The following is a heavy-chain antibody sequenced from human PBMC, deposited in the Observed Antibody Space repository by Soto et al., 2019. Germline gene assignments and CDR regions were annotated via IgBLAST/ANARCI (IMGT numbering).Heavy chain of an antibody. D-gene: IGHD5-18*01. CDR2: IYLGDSDN. J-gene: IGHJ4*02. CDR3: ARTGRYSYGYSLEGELLQADY. CDR1: GYSLTSYW. V-gene: IGHV5-51*01. Sequence: GESQKISCKGSGYSLTSYWIGSVRQMPGKGLEWMGIIYLGDSDNRSSPSFQGRVTLSADKSIRTAYLQWSRLRAEDTAVYDWARTGRYSYGYSLEGELLQADYWGQGTLVTVSS.